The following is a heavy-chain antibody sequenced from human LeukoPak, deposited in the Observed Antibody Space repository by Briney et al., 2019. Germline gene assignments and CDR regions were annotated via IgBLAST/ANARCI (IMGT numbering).Heavy chain of an antibody. CDR1: GFTFSSYS. D-gene: IGHD3-10*01. J-gene: IGHJ6*02. Sequence: GGSLRLSCAASGFTFSSYSMNWVRQAPGKGLEWVSSISCSSSYKYYADSVKGRFTISRDNAKNSLYLQMNSLRAEDTAVYYCAREGTAGMDVWGQGTTVTVSS. CDR2: ISCSSSYK. CDR3: AREGTAGMDV. V-gene: IGHV3-21*01.